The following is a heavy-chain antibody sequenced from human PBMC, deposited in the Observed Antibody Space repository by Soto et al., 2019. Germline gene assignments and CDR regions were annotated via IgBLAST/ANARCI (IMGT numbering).Heavy chain of an antibody. Sequence: QVQLQESGPGLVKPSETLSLTCTVSGGSISSYYWSWIRQPPGKGLEWIGYIYYSGSTNYNPSLKSRVTISVDTSKNQFSLKLSSVTAADTAVYYCARLTFEYCSSTSCFPSWFDPWGQGTLVTVSS. J-gene: IGHJ5*02. CDR1: GGSISSYY. CDR2: IYYSGST. CDR3: ARLTFEYCSSTSCFPSWFDP. D-gene: IGHD2-2*01. V-gene: IGHV4-59*08.